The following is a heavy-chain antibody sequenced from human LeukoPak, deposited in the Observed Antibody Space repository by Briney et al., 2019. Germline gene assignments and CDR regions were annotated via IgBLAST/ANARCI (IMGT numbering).Heavy chain of an antibody. CDR2: IYASTST. Sequence: SETLSLTCTVSGDSVSNHTSYWTWIRQPAGKGLEWIGRIYASTSTSYNPSLKSRVTISVDTSKNAFSLKLTSVAAADTAVYYCARRPLSYGLDYWGQGTLVTVSS. V-gene: IGHV4-61*02. CDR1: GDSVSNHTSY. D-gene: IGHD3-10*01. CDR3: ARRPLSYGLDY. J-gene: IGHJ4*02.